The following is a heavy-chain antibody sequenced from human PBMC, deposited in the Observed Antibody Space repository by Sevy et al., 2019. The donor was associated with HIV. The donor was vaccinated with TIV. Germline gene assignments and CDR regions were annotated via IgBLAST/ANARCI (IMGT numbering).Heavy chain of an antibody. CDR3: AKGLIKVQLWVGLDF. CDR1: GFTFDDYT. CDR2: ITWDGTNT. V-gene: IGHV3-43*01. Sequence: GGSLRLSCPASGFTFDDYTMHWVRQVPGKGLEWVSLITWDGTNTYYANSVKGRFTISRDNSKNSLYLQMNSLRTEDSALYYCAKGLIKVQLWVGLDFWGQGTLVTVSS. D-gene: IGHD3-10*01. J-gene: IGHJ4*02.